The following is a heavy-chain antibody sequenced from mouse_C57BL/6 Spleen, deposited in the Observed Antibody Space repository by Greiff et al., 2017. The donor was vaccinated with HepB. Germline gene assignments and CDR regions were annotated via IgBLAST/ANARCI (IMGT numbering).Heavy chain of an antibody. J-gene: IGHJ1*03. CDR3: ARKSLEGYFDV. Sequence: VQLQQSGPELVKPGASVKISCKASGYTFTDYYMNWVKQSHGKSLEWIGDINPNNGGTSYNQKFKGKATLTVDKSSSTAYMELRSLTSEDSAVYYCARKSLEGYFDVWGTGTTVTVSS. CDR2: INPNNGGT. CDR1: GYTFTDYY. V-gene: IGHV1-26*01.